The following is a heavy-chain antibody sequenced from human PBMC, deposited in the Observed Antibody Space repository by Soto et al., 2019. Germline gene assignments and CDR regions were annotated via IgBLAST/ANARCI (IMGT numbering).Heavy chain of an antibody. J-gene: IGHJ3*02. CDR2: ISGSGGST. CDR3: AKRIGITIFGVVHDAFDI. V-gene: IGHV3-23*01. CDR1: GFTFSSYA. D-gene: IGHD3-3*01. Sequence: GGSLRLSCAASGFTFSSYAMSWVRQAPGKGLEWVSAISGSGGSTYYADSVKGRFTISRDNSKNTLYLQMNSLRAEDTAVYYCAKRIGITIFGVVHDAFDIWGQGTMVTVSS.